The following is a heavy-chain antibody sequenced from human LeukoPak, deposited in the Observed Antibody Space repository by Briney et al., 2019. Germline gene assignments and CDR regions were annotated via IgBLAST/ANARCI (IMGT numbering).Heavy chain of an antibody. CDR2: INHSGST. CDR1: GGSFSGYY. D-gene: IGHD2-21*01. J-gene: IGHJ4*02. V-gene: IGHV4-34*01. CDR3: ARAEHIVVVPRGLYLDS. Sequence: PAETETLTCAVYGGSFSGYYWSWIRQPPGKGLEWIGEINHSGSTNYNPSLNSRVTISVDTSKNQFSLKLYSVTAADTAVYYCARAEHIVVVPRGLYLDSWGQGTLVTVSS.